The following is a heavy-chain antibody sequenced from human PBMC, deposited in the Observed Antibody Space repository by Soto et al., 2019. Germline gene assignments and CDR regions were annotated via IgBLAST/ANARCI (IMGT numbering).Heavy chain of an antibody. V-gene: IGHV1-18*04. D-gene: IGHD3-3*01. CDR1: GYTFTSYG. Sequence: ASVKVSCKASGYTFTSYGISWVRQAPGQGLEWMGWISAYNGNTNYAQKLQRRVTMTTDTSTSTAYMELRSLRSDDTAVYYCARVWGGLEWLPYYYYYGMDVWGQGTTVTVSS. CDR2: ISAYNGNT. J-gene: IGHJ6*02. CDR3: ARVWGGLEWLPYYYYYGMDV.